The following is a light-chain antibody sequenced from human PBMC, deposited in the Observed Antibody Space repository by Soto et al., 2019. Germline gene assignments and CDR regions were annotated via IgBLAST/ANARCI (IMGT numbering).Light chain of an antibody. J-gene: IGKJ1*01. CDR2: GAS. CDR1: QSVGSD. CDR3: QQYLDWPRT. V-gene: IGKV3-15*01. Sequence: EIVMTHSPATLSVSPGARATLSCRASQSVGSDLVWYRQKPGQAPRLLIYGASNRATGVPDRFSGRGSGTVFTLTIISPQSDDFAVYDCQQYLDWPRTFGQGTNVDIK.